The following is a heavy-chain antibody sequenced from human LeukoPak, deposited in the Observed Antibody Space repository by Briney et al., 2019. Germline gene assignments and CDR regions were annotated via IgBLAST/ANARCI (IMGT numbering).Heavy chain of an antibody. Sequence: ASVKVSCKASGYTFTGYYMHWVRQAPGQGLEWVGWINPNSGDTNYAQKFQGRVTMTRDTSISTAYMELSRLRSDDTAVYYCARYGSGRKITRQTYYYGMDVWGQGTTVTVSS. CDR3: ARYGSGRKITRQTYYYGMDV. V-gene: IGHV1-2*02. J-gene: IGHJ6*02. D-gene: IGHD3-10*01. CDR1: GYTFTGYY. CDR2: INPNSGDT.